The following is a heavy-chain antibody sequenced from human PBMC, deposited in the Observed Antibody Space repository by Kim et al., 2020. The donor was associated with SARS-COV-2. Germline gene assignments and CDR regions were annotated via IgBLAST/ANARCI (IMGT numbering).Heavy chain of an antibody. D-gene: IGHD2-2*01. CDR3: AKAPGYCSSTSCYGYYFDY. Sequence: GRFTIPRDNSQNTLYLQMNSLRAEDTAVYYCAKAPGYCSSTSCYGYYFDYWGQGTLVTVSS. V-gene: IGHV3-23*03. J-gene: IGHJ4*02.